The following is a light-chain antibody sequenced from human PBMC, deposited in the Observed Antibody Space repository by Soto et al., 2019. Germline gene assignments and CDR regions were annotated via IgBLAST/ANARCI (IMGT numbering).Light chain of an antibody. J-gene: IGKJ5*01. CDR3: QQYNNWPPIT. CDR2: GAS. V-gene: IGKV3-15*01. Sequence: EIVITQSPATLSVSPGYRATLSCRSSQSVTSNLAWYQQKPGQAPRLLIYGASTRATGIPARFSGSGSGTEFTLTISSLQSEDSAVYFCQQYNNWPPITFGQGTRLEIK. CDR1: QSVTSN.